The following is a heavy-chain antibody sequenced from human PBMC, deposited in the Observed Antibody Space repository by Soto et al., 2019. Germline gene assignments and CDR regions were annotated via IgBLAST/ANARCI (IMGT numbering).Heavy chain of an antibody. CDR2: ISYDGSNK. V-gene: IGHV3-30-3*01. CDR1: GFTFSSYA. CDR3: ASASGSYHTYYYYGMDV. J-gene: IGHJ6*02. Sequence: GSLRLSCAASGFTFSSYAMHWVRQAPGKGLEWVAVISYDGSNKYYADSVKGRFTISRDNSKNTLYLQMNSLRAEDTAVYYCASASGSYHTYYYYGMDVWGQGTTVTVSS. D-gene: IGHD1-26*01.